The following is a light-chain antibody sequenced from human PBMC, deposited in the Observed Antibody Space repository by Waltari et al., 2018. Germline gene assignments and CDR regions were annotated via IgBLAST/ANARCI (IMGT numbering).Light chain of an antibody. Sequence: DIVMTQSPLSLPVTPGEPASISCKSSQSLLRGNGYNYLDWYVQKPGQSPQLLIYLCSTRASGVPDRFSGSGTGTDFTLKISRVEAEDVVIYYCMQPLHTPYSFAQGTKLEI. CDR3: MQPLHTPYS. J-gene: IGKJ2*01. CDR2: LCS. CDR1: QSLLRGNGYNY. V-gene: IGKV2-28*01.